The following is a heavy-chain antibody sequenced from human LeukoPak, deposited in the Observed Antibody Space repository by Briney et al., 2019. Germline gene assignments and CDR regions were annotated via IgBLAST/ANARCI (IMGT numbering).Heavy chain of an antibody. CDR3: ARDRETRVTIFGVVTTHFDD. Sequence: GGSLRLSCAASGFTFSSYNMNWVRQAPGKGLEWVTSISTSGSYIYYADSVKGRFTIPRGNAKNSLYLKMNSLRAEDTAVYYCARDRETRVTIFGVVTTHFDDWGQGTLVTVSS. J-gene: IGHJ4*02. CDR1: GFTFSSYN. D-gene: IGHD3-3*01. V-gene: IGHV3-21*01. CDR2: ISTSGSYI.